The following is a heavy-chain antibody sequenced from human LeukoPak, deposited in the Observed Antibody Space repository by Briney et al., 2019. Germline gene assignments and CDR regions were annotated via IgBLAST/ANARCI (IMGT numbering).Heavy chain of an antibody. CDR1: GFTFSSYA. V-gene: IGHV3-23*01. CDR2: ISGSGGST. D-gene: IGHD3-10*01. J-gene: IGHJ4*02. CDR3: AKTFYGSGSSTGVFDY. Sequence: GGSLRLSCAASGFTFSSYAMSWVRQAPGKGLEWVSAISGSGGSTYYADSVKGRFTISRDNSKNTLYLQMNSLRAEDTAVYYCAKTFYGSGSSTGVFDYWGQGTLVTVSS.